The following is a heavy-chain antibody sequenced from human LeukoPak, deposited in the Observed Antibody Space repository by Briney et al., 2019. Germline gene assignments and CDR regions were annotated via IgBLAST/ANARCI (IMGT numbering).Heavy chain of an antibody. D-gene: IGHD2-21*01. CDR2: IGTAGDP. Sequence: HPGGSLRLSCAASGFTFSSHDMHWVRQTTGKGLEWVSGIGTAGDPYYLDSVKGRFTISRENAKNSLYLQMNSLRAGDTAVYYCARSRTLWGALDIWGQGTMVTVSS. V-gene: IGHV3-13*05. CDR3: ARSRTLWGALDI. CDR1: GFTFSSHD. J-gene: IGHJ3*02.